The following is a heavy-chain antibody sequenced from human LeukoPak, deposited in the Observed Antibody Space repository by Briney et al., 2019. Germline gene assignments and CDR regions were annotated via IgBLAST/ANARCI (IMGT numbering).Heavy chain of an antibody. CDR1: GGSISSSSYY. J-gene: IGHJ5*02. Sequence: SETLSLTCTVSGGSISSSSYYWGWIRQPPGKGLEWIGRIYYSGSTYYNPSLKSRVTISVDTSKNQFSLKLSSVTAADTAVYYCARDWPSGRAGNWFDPWGQGTLVTVSS. V-gene: IGHV4-39*02. CDR2: IYYSGST. D-gene: IGHD6-19*01. CDR3: ARDWPSGRAGNWFDP.